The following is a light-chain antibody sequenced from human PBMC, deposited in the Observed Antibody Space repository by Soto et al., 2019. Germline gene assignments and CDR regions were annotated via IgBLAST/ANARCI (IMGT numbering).Light chain of an antibody. CDR2: GNS. CDR1: SPNIGAGYD. V-gene: IGLV1-40*01. J-gene: IGLJ1*01. Sequence: QAVVTQPPSVSGAPGQRVTISCTGSSPNIGAGYDVHWYQQLPGTAPKLLIYGNSNRPSGVPDRFSGSKSGTSASLAITGLQAEDEADYYCSSYTSFGTGTIKTGVFGTGTKLTVL. CDR3: SSYTSFGTGTIKTGV.